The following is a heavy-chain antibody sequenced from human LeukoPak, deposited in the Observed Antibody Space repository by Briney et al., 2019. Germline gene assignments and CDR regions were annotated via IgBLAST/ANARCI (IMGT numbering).Heavy chain of an antibody. V-gene: IGHV5-51*01. Sequence: GESLKISCKGSGYSFTSYWIGWVRQMPGKGLEWMGIIYPGDSDTRYSPSFQGQVTISADKSISTAYLQWSSLKASDTAMYYCAGQVQSYSSSVYFDYWGQGTLVTVSS. CDR2: IYPGDSDT. J-gene: IGHJ4*02. CDR3: AGQVQSYSSSVYFDY. D-gene: IGHD6-6*01. CDR1: GYSFTSYW.